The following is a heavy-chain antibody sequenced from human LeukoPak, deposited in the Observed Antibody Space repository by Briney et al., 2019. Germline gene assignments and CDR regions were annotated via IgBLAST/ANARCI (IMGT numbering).Heavy chain of an antibody. CDR3: ARASLAAAGTVHYFDY. CDR1: GGSISSGGYY. J-gene: IGHJ4*02. CDR2: IYYSGST. D-gene: IGHD6-13*01. V-gene: IGHV4-39*07. Sequence: SETLSLTCTVSGGSISSGGYYWGWIRQPPGKGLEWIGSIYYSGSTYYNPPLKSRVTISVDTSKNQFSLKLSSVTAADTAVYYCARASLAAAGTVHYFDYWGQGTLVTVSS.